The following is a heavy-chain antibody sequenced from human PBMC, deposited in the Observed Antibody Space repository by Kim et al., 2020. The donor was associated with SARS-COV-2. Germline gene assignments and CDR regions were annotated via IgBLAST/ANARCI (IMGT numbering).Heavy chain of an antibody. D-gene: IGHD2-2*01. CDR1: GFTFSSYW. CDR3: ARTEFYCSSTSCYGPHGMDV. V-gene: IGHV3-7*01. Sequence: GGSLRLSRAASGFTFSSYWMSWVRQAPGKGLEWVANIKQDGSVKYYVDSVKGRFTISRDNAKNSLYLQMNSLRAEDTAVYYCARTEFYCSSTSCYGPHGMDVWGQGTTVTVSS. J-gene: IGHJ6*02. CDR2: IKQDGSVK.